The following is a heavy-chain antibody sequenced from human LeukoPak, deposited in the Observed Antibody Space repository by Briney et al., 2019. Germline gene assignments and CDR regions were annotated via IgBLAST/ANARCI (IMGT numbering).Heavy chain of an antibody. CDR2: IYYSRST. Sequence: NPSQTLSLTCTVTGGSISNSSYYWGWIREPPGNGLEGIGPIYYSRSTYYNPSRKSRVTISIDTSTNQFYLKLSSVTAADTAVYYCASLGAYGGGDCYPTLDYWGQGTLVTVSS. CDR1: GGSISNSSYY. CDR3: ASLGAYGGGDCYPTLDY. J-gene: IGHJ4*02. D-gene: IGHD2-21*02. V-gene: IGHV4-39*01.